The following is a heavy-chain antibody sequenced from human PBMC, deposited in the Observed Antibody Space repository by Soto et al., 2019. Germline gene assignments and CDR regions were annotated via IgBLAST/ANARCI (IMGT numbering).Heavy chain of an antibody. D-gene: IGHD3-3*02. CDR3: ARDFSRSSFDF. J-gene: IGHJ4*02. V-gene: IGHV4-39*01. CDR1: GVSISRSSYY. CDR2: IYYTGST. Sequence: SETLSLTCTVSGVSISRSSYYWAWIRQPPGKGLEWLGSIYYTGSTYYTPPLKSRVTISVDTSTNQFSLELSSVTAADTAVYYCARDFSRSSFDFWGQGALVTVSS.